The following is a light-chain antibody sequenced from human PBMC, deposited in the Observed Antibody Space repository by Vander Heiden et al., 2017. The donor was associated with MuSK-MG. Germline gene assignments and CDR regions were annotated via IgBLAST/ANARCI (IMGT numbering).Light chain of an antibody. CDR3: QQYNNWPPIT. V-gene: IGKV3-15*01. Sequence: EIVMTQSPATLSVSPGERATLSCRASQSVSSNLAWYQQKPGQAPSLLIYGASTRATGTPARFSGSGYGTEFTLTISSLQSEDFAVYYCQQYNNWPPITFGQGTRLEIK. CDR2: GAS. J-gene: IGKJ5*01. CDR1: QSVSSN.